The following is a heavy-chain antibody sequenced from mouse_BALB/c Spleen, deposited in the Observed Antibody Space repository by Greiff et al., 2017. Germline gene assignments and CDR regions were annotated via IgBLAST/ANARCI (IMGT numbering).Heavy chain of an antibody. D-gene: IGHD1-1*01. CDR2: ISYDGSN. CDR3: AREAFYGSPDV. J-gene: IGHJ1*01. Sequence: EVQLQESGPGLVKPSQSLSLTCSVTGYSITSGYYWNWIRQFPGNKLEWMGYISYDGSNNYNPSLKNRISITRDTSKNQFFLKLNSVTTEDTATYYCAREAFYGSPDVWGAGTTVTVSS. CDR1: GYSITSGYY. V-gene: IGHV3-6*02.